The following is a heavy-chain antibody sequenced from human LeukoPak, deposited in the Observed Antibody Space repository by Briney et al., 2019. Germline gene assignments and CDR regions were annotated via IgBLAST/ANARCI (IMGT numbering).Heavy chain of an antibody. J-gene: IGHJ4*02. CDR3: ARDYYDSSGYYYELDRYFDY. D-gene: IGHD3-22*01. Sequence: SETLSLTCTVSGGSISSGGYYWSWIRQHPGKGLEWIGYIYYSGSTYYNPSLKSRVTISVDTSKNQFSLKLSSVTAADTAVYYCARDYYDSSGYYYELDRYFDYWGQGTLVTVSS. V-gene: IGHV4-31*03. CDR2: IYYSGST. CDR1: GGSISSGGYY.